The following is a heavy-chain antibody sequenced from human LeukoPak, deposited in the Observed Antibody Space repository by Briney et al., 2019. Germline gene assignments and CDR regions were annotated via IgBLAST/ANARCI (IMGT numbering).Heavy chain of an antibody. CDR2: ISAYNGNT. CDR3: ARYCSSTSCYTGSLDY. Sequence: ASVKVSCKASGYTFTSYGISWVRQAPGQGLEWMGWISAYNGNTNYAQKLQGRVTMTTDTSTSTAYMELRSLRSDDTAVYYCARYCSSTSCYTGSLDYWGQGTLVTVSS. D-gene: IGHD2-2*02. V-gene: IGHV1-18*01. J-gene: IGHJ4*02. CDR1: GYTFTSYG.